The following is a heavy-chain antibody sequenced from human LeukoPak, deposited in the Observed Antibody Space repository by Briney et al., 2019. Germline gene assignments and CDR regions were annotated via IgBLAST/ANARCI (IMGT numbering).Heavy chain of an antibody. CDR3: ARSKSGSYFHFDY. V-gene: IGHV1-69*13. CDR1: GGTFSSYA. Sequence: ASVKVSCKASGGTFSSYAISWVRQAPGQGLEWMGGIIPIFGTANYAQKFQGRVTITADESTSTAYMELSSLRSEDTAVYYCARSKSGSYFHFDYWGQGTLVTVSS. D-gene: IGHD1-26*01. J-gene: IGHJ4*02. CDR2: IIPIFGTA.